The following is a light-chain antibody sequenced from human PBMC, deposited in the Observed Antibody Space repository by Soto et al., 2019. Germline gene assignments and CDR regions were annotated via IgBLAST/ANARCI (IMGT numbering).Light chain of an antibody. CDR2: GAS. CDR1: QTVNSN. J-gene: IGKJ1*01. CDR3: QQYNNWPRT. V-gene: IGKV3-15*01. Sequence: TPSPDTPSVSPGERAPLSFRASQTVNSNLAWYQQKPGQAPRLLIYGASTRATGIPARFSGSGSGTEFTLTISSLQSEDFAVYYCQQYNNWPRTFGQGTKVDI.